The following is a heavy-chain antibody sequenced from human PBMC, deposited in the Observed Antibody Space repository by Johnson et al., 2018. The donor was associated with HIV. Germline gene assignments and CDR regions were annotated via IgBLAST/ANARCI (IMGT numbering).Heavy chain of an antibody. CDR1: GFIVSSNY. CDR3: ARDATPWGGDYVGYAFDL. J-gene: IGHJ3*01. Sequence: VQLVESGGGVVQPGRSLRLSCAASGFIVSSNYMSWVRQAPGKGLEWVSVLYSGGSTYYADSVKGRFSISRDNSKNTLYLQMNSLRAEDTAVYYCARDATPWGGDYVGYAFDLWGQGTMVTVSS. V-gene: IGHV3-66*01. D-gene: IGHD4-17*01. CDR2: LYSGGST.